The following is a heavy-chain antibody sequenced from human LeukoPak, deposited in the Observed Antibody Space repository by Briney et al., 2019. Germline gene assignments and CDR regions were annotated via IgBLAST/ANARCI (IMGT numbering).Heavy chain of an antibody. J-gene: IGHJ4*02. CDR1: GFTFSNYS. V-gene: IGHV3-23*01. D-gene: IGHD2-2*01. Sequence: GGSLRLSCAASGFTFSNYSMYWVRQAPGKGLECVSGISGSGGTTYYADSAKGRFTISRDNSKNTLYLQMISLRVEDTALYYCAKRYCGSNNYYPLDYWGQGTLVTVSS. CDR3: AKRYCGSNNYYPLDY. CDR2: ISGSGGTT.